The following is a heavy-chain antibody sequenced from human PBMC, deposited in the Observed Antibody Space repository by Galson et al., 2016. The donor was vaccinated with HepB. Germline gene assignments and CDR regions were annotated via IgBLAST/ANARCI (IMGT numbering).Heavy chain of an antibody. V-gene: IGHV3-33*01. CDR3: ARDPRGKRELFETYRGIDY. D-gene: IGHD3-10*01. Sequence: SLRLSCAASGFTFSNYGMHWVRQAPGKGLEWVAVIWYDGTGKYYTDSVKGRFTISRDNSKNTLYLQMNSLRAEDTAVYYCARDPRGKRELFETYRGIDYGGQGTLVTVSS. J-gene: IGHJ4*02. CDR1: GFTFSNYG. CDR2: IWYDGTGK.